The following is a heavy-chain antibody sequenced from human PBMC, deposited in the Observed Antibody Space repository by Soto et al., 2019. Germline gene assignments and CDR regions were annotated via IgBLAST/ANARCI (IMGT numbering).Heavy chain of an antibody. J-gene: IGHJ3*02. V-gene: IGHV3-33*01. CDR2: VWFDGSDK. D-gene: IGHD2-15*01. CDR1: GFTFSTYG. Sequence: ESGGGVVQPGRSLRLSCAASGFTFSTYGMHWVRQAPGKGLEWVALVWFDGSDKYSSDSVKGRFTISRDNSKNTLYLQMNSLRVEDTAVYYCARLYCSASSCYSVGGFDIWGQGTMVTVSS. CDR3: ARLYCSASSCYSVGGFDI.